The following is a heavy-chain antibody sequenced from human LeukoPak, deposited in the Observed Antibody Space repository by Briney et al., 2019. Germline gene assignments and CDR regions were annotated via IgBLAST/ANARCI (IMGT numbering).Heavy chain of an antibody. V-gene: IGHV4-59*12. CDR2: IYYSGTT. J-gene: IGHJ4*02. Sequence: SETLSLTCTVSGGSISNYYWNWIRQPPGKGLEWIGYIYYSGTTNYNPSLKSRVSMSVDTSKNQFSLRLSSVTAADTAVYYCARGPLIDYWGQGTLVTVSS. CDR3: ARGPLIDY. CDR1: GGSISNYY.